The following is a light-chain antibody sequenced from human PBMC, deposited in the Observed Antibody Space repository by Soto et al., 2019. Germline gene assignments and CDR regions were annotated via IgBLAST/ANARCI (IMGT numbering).Light chain of an antibody. V-gene: IGLV2-23*02. CDR2: EVD. CDR1: SSDFENYNL. Sequence: QSALTQSASVSGSPGQSITISCTGTSSDFENYNLVSWYQHLPGKAPKLIIYEVDKRPSGISNRFSGTKSGSTATLTISGLQPEDEARYYCSSYSSVDISVIFGGGTKLTVL. J-gene: IGLJ2*01. CDR3: SSYSSVDISVI.